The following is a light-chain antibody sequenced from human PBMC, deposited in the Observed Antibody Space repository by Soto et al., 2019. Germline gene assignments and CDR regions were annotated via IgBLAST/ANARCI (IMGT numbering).Light chain of an antibody. J-gene: IGLJ3*02. V-gene: IGLV1-40*01. CDR2: GR. CDR3: AAWDDSLSEGV. Sequence: QSVLTQPPSVSGAPGQRVTISCTGSSSNIGAGYDVQWYQQFPGTAPKLLLYGRNRPSGVPDRFSGSKSGTSASLAISGLRSEDEADYYCAAWDDSLSEGVFGGGTKLTVL. CDR1: SSNIGAGYD.